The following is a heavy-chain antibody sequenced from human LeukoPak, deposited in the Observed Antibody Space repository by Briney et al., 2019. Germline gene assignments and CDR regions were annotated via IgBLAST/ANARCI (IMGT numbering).Heavy chain of an antibody. CDR3: ARVDLTMVRGVSAY. CDR2: SDPKSGAT. D-gene: IGHD3-10*01. CDR1: GYAFTSYY. V-gene: IGHV1-2*02. Sequence: ASVKVSCKTSGYAFTSYYIHWLRQAPGQRFEWMGWSDPKSGATKYEHFQGRVTMTRDTSISTAYMELSRLTSDDTAVYYCARVDLTMVRGVSAYWGQGTLVTVSS. J-gene: IGHJ4*02.